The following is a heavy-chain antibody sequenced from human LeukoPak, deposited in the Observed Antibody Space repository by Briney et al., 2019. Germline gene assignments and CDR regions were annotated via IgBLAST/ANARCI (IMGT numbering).Heavy chain of an antibody. J-gene: IGHJ4*02. CDR3: TRDWRNLGYDY. D-gene: IGHD5-12*01. CDR2: IEGDGNRI. V-gene: IGHV3-74*01. Sequence: GGSLRLSCAASGFTLSAYWMHWVRQAPGKGLMWGSRIEGDGNRITYADSVKGRFTISRDNAKNTLYLQMNSLRAEDTAVYYCTRDWRNLGYDYWGQGTLVTVSS. CDR1: GFTLSAYW.